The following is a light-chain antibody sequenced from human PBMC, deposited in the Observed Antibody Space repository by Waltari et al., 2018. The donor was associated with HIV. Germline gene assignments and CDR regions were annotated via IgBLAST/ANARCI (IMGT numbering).Light chain of an antibody. Sequence: SYELTQPPSVSVSPGQTASISCPGAQLGDKFAAWYQQKPGQSPVVVMYQDRSRPSGIPERFSGSNSGNTATLTISGTQAMDEADYYCQAWDSSTVVFGGGTKLTVL. V-gene: IGLV3-1*01. CDR3: QAWDSSTVV. CDR2: QDR. J-gene: IGLJ2*01. CDR1: QLGDKF.